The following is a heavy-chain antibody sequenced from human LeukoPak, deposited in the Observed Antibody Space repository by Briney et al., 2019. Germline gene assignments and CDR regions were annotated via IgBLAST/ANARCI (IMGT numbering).Heavy chain of an antibody. CDR1: GFTVSSNY. CDR2: IYKAGNT. Sequence: GGSLRLSCAASGFTVSSNYMNWVRQAPGRGPEWVSVIYKAGNTFYADSVKGRFTMSRDSSKNALYLQMNSLRAEDAAVYYCARVLLDISGDQHWYYDLWGRGTLVTVSS. CDR3: ARVLLDISGDQHWYYDL. D-gene: IGHD3-22*01. J-gene: IGHJ2*01. V-gene: IGHV3-53*01.